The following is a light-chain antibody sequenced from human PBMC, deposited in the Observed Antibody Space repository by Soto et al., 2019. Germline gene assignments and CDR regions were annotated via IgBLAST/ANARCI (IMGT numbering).Light chain of an antibody. Sequence: DILMTQSPSTLSASIGDRVTITCRASQNINNWLAWYQQKPGKAPNLLIYEASTLETGVPSRFSGSRSGTEFTLSISSLQPDDVATYYCQQYETSWTFGQGTKVETK. CDR2: EAS. V-gene: IGKV1-5*03. CDR3: QQYETSWT. CDR1: QNINNW. J-gene: IGKJ1*01.